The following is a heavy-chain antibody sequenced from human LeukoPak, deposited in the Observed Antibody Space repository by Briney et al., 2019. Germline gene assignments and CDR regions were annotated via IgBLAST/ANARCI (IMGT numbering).Heavy chain of an antibody. CDR2: ISSSSSYI. CDR3: ARGPASRQQLASWWYFDL. CDR1: GFTFGSYS. Sequence: GGSLRLSCAASGFTFGSYSMNWVRQAPGKGLEWVSSISSSSSYIYYADSVKGRFTISRDNAKNSLYLQMNSLRAEDTAVYYCARGPASRQQLASWWYFDLWGRGTLVTVSS. V-gene: IGHV3-21*01. J-gene: IGHJ2*01. D-gene: IGHD6-13*01.